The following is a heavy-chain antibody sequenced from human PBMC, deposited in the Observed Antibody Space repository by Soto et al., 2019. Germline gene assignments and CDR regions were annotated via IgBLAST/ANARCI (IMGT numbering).Heavy chain of an antibody. CDR1: GFTFSSYA. CDR3: AKVVGPTIYYYYMDV. J-gene: IGHJ6*03. Sequence: GGSLRLSCAASGFTFSSYAMSWVRQAPGKGLEWVSAISGSGGSTYYADSVKGRFTISRDNSKNTLYLQMNSLRAEDTAVYYCAKVVGPTIYYYYMDVWGKGTTVTVSS. D-gene: IGHD2-15*01. V-gene: IGHV3-23*01. CDR2: ISGSGGST.